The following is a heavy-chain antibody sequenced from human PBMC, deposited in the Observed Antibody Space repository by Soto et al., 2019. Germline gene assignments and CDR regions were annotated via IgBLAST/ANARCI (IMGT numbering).Heavy chain of an antibody. CDR2: ISYDGSNK. Sequence: GGSLRLSCAASGFTFDSYGMHWVRQAPGKGLEWVSFISYDGSNKYYADTVKGRFTISRDNSKNTLHLQMNSLRAGDTAVYYCAKDRYYYDTTGYNWGQGTLVTVSS. V-gene: IGHV3-30*18. CDR1: GFTFDSYG. D-gene: IGHD3-22*01. CDR3: AKDRYYYDTTGYN. J-gene: IGHJ4*02.